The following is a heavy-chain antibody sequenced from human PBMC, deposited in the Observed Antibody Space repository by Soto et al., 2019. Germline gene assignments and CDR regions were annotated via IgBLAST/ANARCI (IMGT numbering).Heavy chain of an antibody. V-gene: IGHV1-18*01. CDR2: ISAYNGNT. D-gene: IGHD7-27*01. CDR3: ARVGTPIDY. Sequence: QVQLVQSGAEVKKPGASVKVSCKTSGYTFTNFGLSWVRHAPGQGLEWMGCISAYNGNTNYAQNFQGRVTMTTDTSTSTAYMELRRLRSADTAVYYCARVGTPIDYWGQGTLVTVSS. CDR1: GYTFTNFG. J-gene: IGHJ4*02.